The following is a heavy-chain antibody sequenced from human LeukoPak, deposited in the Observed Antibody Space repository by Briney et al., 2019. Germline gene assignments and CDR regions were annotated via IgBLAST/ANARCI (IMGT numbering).Heavy chain of an antibody. CDR2: IDYSGRT. D-gene: IGHD4-23*01. CDR3: ARDLGGYSFANDAFDI. Sequence: PSETLSLTCSVSGDSISSNNYYWGWIRQPPGKGLEWIGSIDYSGRTFYNPSLKSRVTISADTSKNQFSLKLSSVTAADTAVYYCARDLGGYSFANDAFDIWGQGTMLTVSS. V-gene: IGHV4-39*07. CDR1: GDSISSNNYY. J-gene: IGHJ3*02.